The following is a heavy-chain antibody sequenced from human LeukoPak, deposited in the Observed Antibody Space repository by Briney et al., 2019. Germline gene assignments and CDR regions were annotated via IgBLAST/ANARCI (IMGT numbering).Heavy chain of an antibody. Sequence: ASVKVSCKASGYSFTLYAMNWVRQAPGQGLEWMGWINTNTGNPTYAQGFTGRFVFSLDTSVSTAYLQITSLKAEDTAVYYCARDPPYNDFWSDYTIFDPWGQGTLVTVSS. D-gene: IGHD3-3*01. CDR2: INTNTGNP. J-gene: IGHJ5*02. CDR1: GYSFTLYA. V-gene: IGHV7-4-1*02. CDR3: ARDPPYNDFWSDYTIFDP.